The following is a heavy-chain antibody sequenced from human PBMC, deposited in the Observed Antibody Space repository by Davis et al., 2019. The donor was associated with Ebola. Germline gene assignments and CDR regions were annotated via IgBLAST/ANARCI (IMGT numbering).Heavy chain of an antibody. CDR3: ARAGNYASPHHFDY. D-gene: IGHD1-7*01. CDR2: IKQDGSEK. J-gene: IGHJ4*02. Sequence: GGSLRLSCAASGFTFSDYWMHWVRQAPGKGLEWVANIKQDGSEKYYVDSVRGRFTISRDNAKNSLFLQVNSLRAEDTALYYCARAGNYASPHHFDYWGQGSLVTVSS. V-gene: IGHV3-7*01. CDR1: GFTFSDYW.